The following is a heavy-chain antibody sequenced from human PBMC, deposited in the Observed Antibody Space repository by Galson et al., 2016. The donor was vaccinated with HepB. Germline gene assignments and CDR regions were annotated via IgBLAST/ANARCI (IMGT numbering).Heavy chain of an antibody. V-gene: IGHV3-43*01. CDR2: IGWDGNRR. D-gene: IGHD3-22*01. CDR1: GFTFDDYT. J-gene: IGHJ4*02. Sequence: SLRLSCAASGFTFDDYTMHWVRQAPGKGLEWVSLIGWDGNRRDYADSAKGQFVISRDNRKNYLYLEMNSLRTEDTALYYCAKALMYDYDSSGWALDQWGRGTLVSVSS. CDR3: AKALMYDYDSSGWALDQ.